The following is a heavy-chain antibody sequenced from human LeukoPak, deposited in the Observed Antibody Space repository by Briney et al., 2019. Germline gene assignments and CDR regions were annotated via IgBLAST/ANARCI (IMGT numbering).Heavy chain of an antibody. V-gene: IGHV4-39*01. Sequence: PSETLSLTCTASGDSISTSSYYWGWIRQPLGKGLEWLGSIYYRGNTYYNPSLKSRVTISANTSKNQFSLNLYSVTAADTAVFYCARSYYYDYRQIDYWGQGTLVTVSS. CDR3: ARSYYYDYRQIDY. CDR2: IYYRGNT. D-gene: IGHD3-22*01. CDR1: GDSISTSSYY. J-gene: IGHJ4*02.